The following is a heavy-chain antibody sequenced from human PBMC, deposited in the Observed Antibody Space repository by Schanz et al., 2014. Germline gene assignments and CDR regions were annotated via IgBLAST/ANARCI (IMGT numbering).Heavy chain of an antibody. CDR1: GFTFSSYA. Sequence: VQLVESGGGVVQPGRSLRLSCAASGFTFSSYAMSWVRQAPGKGLEWVSALSEGGGGTHYADSVRGRFTISSDSSKNTLYLQMNSLRAEDTAVYYCAKVRYSSGWRGDYFDEWGQGTLVTGAS. D-gene: IGHD6-25*01. CDR3: AKVRYSSGWRGDYFDE. J-gene: IGHJ4*02. V-gene: IGHV3-23*04. CDR2: LSEGGGGT.